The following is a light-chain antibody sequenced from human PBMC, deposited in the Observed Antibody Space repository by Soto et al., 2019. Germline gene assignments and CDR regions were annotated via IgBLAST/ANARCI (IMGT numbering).Light chain of an antibody. CDR2: AAS. V-gene: IGKV1-39*01. J-gene: IGKJ5*01. CDR1: QSISSW. CDR3: HQSYRAPYT. Sequence: DIQMTQSPSTLSASVGDRVTITCRASQSISSWLAWYQQKPGKAPKLLIYAASSLESGVPSRFSGRGSGTDFTLTISSLQPEDFATYYCHQSYRAPYTFGQGTRLEIK.